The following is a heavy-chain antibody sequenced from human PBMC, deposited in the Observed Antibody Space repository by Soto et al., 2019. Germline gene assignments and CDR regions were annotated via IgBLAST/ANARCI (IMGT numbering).Heavy chain of an antibody. CDR2: IGGSGGNT. CDR3: AKTEPPSSWPSYYYGMDV. CDR1: GFDFSRNA. D-gene: IGHD6-13*01. J-gene: IGHJ6*02. V-gene: IGHV3-23*01. Sequence: PGGSLRLSCAVSGFDFSRNAMYWVRQAPGKGLEWVSGIGGSGGNTNYADSIKGRFTISRDNSKNTLYLQLNSLRAEDTAIYYCAKTEPPSSWPSYYYGMDVWGQGTTVTVSS.